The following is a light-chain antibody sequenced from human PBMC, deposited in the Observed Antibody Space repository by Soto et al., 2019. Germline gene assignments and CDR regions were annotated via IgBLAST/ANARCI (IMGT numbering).Light chain of an antibody. CDR3: QQYNNWLWT. CDR1: QNISSN. J-gene: IGKJ1*01. V-gene: IGKV3-15*01. Sequence: EIVMTQSPATLSVSPGERATLSCRASQNISSNLAWYQQKLGQAPRVLIDGASTRATGIPARFRGSGSGTEFTLTISSLQSEDFAVYYCQQYNNWLWTFGQGTKGEIK. CDR2: GAS.